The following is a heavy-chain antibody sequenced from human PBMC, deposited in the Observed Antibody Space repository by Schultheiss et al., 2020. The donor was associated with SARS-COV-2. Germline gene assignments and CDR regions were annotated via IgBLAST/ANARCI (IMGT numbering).Heavy chain of an antibody. D-gene: IGHD6-13*01. J-gene: IGHJ4*02. CDR3: ARVASSSWYSNRFDY. Sequence: GSLRLSCTVSGGSISSYYWSWIRQPPGKGLEWIGYIYYSGSTYYNPSLKSRVTISVDTSKNQFSLKLSSVTAADTAVYYCARVASSSWYSNRFDYWGQGTLVTVSS. V-gene: IGHV4-59*01. CDR1: GGSISSYY. CDR2: IYYSGST.